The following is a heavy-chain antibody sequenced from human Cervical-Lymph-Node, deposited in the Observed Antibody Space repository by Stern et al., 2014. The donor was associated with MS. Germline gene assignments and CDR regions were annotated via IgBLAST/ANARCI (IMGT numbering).Heavy chain of an antibody. CDR1: GGSISSGGYY. V-gene: IGHV4-31*01. J-gene: IGHJ5*02. CDR2: IYPSGRT. CDR3: ARSARESYDFWSGYVHNWFDP. Sequence: VQLVESGPGLVKPSQTLSLTCTVPGGSISSGGYYWSWIRQHPGKGLEWIGYIYPSGRTHYNPSLRSLVTISIDTSKNQFSLNLSSVTAADTAVYYCARSARESYDFWSGYVHNWFDPWGQGTLVTVSS. D-gene: IGHD3-3*01.